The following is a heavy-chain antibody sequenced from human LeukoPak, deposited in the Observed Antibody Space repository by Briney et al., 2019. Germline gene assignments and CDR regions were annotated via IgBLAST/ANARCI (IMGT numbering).Heavy chain of an antibody. CDR2: IWYDGSNK. Sequence: GGSLRLSCAASGFTFSNSDMSWVRQAPGKGLEWVAVIWYDGSNKYYADYVKGRFTISRDNSKNTLYLQMNSLRAEDTAVYYCARGEDIVVVPAATTYYYYGMDVWGKGTTVTVSS. CDR3: ARGEDIVVVPAATTYYYYGMDV. J-gene: IGHJ6*04. CDR1: GFTFSNSD. D-gene: IGHD2-2*01. V-gene: IGHV3-33*08.